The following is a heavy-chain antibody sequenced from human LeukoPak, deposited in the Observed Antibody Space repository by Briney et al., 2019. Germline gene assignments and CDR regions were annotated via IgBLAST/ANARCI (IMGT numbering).Heavy chain of an antibody. Sequence: GGSLRLSCAASGFTFSSYSMNWVRQAPGKGLEWVSSISSSSSYIYYADSVKGRFTISRDNAKNSLYLQMNSLRAEDTAVYYCARGQVRIAAAGTLSVSVEYWFDPWGQGTLVTVSS. CDR1: GFTFSSYS. V-gene: IGHV3-21*01. D-gene: IGHD6-13*01. CDR3: ARGQVRIAAAGTLSVSVEYWFDP. J-gene: IGHJ5*02. CDR2: ISSSSSYI.